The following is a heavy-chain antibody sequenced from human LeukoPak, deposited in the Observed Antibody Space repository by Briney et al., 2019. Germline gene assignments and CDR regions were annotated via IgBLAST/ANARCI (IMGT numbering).Heavy chain of an antibody. CDR3: ARDGGSGHEAPFQH. J-gene: IGHJ1*01. D-gene: IGHD3-10*01. Sequence: GGSLRLSCAASGFTFSSYAMHWVRQAPGKGLEWVAVISYDGSNKYYADSVKGRFTISRDNSKNTLYLQMSSLRAEDTAVYYCARDGGSGHEAPFQHWGQGTLVTVSS. CDR1: GFTFSSYA. CDR2: ISYDGSNK. V-gene: IGHV3-30*04.